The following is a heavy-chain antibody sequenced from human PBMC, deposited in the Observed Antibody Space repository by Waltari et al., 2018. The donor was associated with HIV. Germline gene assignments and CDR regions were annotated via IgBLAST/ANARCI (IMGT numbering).Heavy chain of an antibody. CDR2: MKQDGSEK. D-gene: IGHD2-8*01. CDR3: ARMGLMVYAIGAFDI. V-gene: IGHV3-7*01. J-gene: IGHJ3*02. Sequence: EVQLEESGGGLVQPGGSLRLSCAVSGFTFRSYWMSWVRQAPGKGLEWVANMKQDGSEKHYVDSVKGRFTISRDNAKKSLYLQMNSLRAGDTAVYYCARMGLMVYAIGAFDIWGQGTMVTVSS. CDR1: GFTFRSYW.